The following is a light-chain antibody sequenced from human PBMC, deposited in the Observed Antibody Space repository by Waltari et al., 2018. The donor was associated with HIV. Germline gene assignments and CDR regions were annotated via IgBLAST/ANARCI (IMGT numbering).Light chain of an antibody. CDR2: KDT. J-gene: IGLJ3*02. CDR1: ELPQRY. CDR3: QSTDRSGTWV. V-gene: IGLV3-25*03. Sequence: YELTQPPSVSVSPGQTARITCSGRELPQRYSHWFRQKPGQPPILLIYKDTERPSGISQRFSASKSGTTVTLTINEVQAEDEADYLCQSTDRSGTWVFGGGTRLAVL.